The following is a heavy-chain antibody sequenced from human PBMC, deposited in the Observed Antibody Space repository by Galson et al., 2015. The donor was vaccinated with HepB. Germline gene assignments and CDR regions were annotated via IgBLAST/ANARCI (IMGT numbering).Heavy chain of an antibody. CDR3: ARATAGGFDY. Sequence: CAISGDSVSNNSAAWNWIRQSPSRGLEWLGRTYYRSKWPDDYAVSIKSRITVNADTSKNQFSLHLNSVTPEDTAVYYCARATAGGFDYWGQGTLVTVSS. CDR2: TYYRSKWPD. J-gene: IGHJ4*02. D-gene: IGHD6-13*01. V-gene: IGHV6-1*01. CDR1: GDSVSNNSAA.